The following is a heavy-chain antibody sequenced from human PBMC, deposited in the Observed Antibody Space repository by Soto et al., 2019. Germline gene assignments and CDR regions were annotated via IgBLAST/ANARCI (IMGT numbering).Heavy chain of an antibody. V-gene: IGHV3-30*18. Sequence: QVQLVEPGGGVVQPGRSLRLSCAASGFTFSSYGMHWVRQAPGKGLEWVAVISYDGSNKYYADSVKGRFTISRDNSKNTLYLQMNCLRAEDTAVYYCAKEEDIVVVPAAMNSAYDYWGQGTLVTVSS. CDR1: GFTFSSYG. J-gene: IGHJ4*02. D-gene: IGHD2-2*01. CDR2: ISYDGSNK. CDR3: AKEEDIVVVPAAMNSAYDY.